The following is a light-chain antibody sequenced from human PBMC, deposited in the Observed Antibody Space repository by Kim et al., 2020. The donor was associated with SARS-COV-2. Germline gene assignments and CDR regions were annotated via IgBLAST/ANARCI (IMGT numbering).Light chain of an antibody. J-gene: IGLJ3*02. CDR1: INEVGRPG. CDR2: WNN. Sequence: QAAHSNRTGNINEVGRPGAAWLPQPPGPPPKTLSYWNNHPPPGISERFSSSRSGNTASLTITGLQTDDEADYYCSAWDFSLSAWMFGGGTQLTVL. CDR3: SAWDFSLSAWM. V-gene: IGLV10-54*04.